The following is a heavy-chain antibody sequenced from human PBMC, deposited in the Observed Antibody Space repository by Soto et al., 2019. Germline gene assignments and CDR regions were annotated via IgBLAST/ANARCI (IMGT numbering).Heavy chain of an antibody. V-gene: IGHV3-30-3*01. CDR2: ISYDGSNK. Sequence: PVGSLRLSCAASGFTFSSYAMHWVRQAPGKGLEWVAVISYDGSNKYYADSVKGRFTISRDNSKNTLYLQMNSLRAEDTAVYYCARDRYRYNWNSSGYWGQGTLVTVSS. J-gene: IGHJ4*02. D-gene: IGHD1-7*01. CDR3: ARDRYRYNWNSSGY. CDR1: GFTFSSYA.